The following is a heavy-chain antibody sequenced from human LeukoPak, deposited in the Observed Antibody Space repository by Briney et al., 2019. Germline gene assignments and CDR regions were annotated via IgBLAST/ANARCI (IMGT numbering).Heavy chain of an antibody. Sequence: ETLSLTCTVSGGSISSSRYYWGWIRQPPGKGLEWIGSIYYSGSTYYNPSLKSRVTISVDTSKNQFSLKLSPVTAADTAVYYCAGGAFDIWGQGTMVTVSS. V-gene: IGHV4-39*01. J-gene: IGHJ3*02. CDR1: GGSISSSRYY. CDR2: IYYSGST. D-gene: IGHD3-16*01. CDR3: AGGAFDI.